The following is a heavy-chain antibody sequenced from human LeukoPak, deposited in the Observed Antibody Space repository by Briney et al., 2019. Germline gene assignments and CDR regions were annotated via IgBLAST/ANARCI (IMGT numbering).Heavy chain of an antibody. J-gene: IGHJ3*01. CDR2: INPNSGGT. CDR1: GYTFTGYY. D-gene: IGHD3-22*01. CDR3: ASRYYYDSSGYNDAFAV. Sequence: ASVKVSCKASGYTFTGYYMHWVRQAPGQGLEWMGWINPNSGGTNYAQKFQGRVTMTRDTSISTAYMKLSRLRSDDTAVYYCASRYYYDSSGYNDAFAVWGQASMVTVSS. V-gene: IGHV1-2*02.